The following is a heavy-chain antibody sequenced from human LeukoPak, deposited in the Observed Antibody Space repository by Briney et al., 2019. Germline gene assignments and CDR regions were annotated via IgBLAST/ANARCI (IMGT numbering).Heavy chain of an antibody. J-gene: IGHJ4*02. V-gene: IGHV1-46*01. CDR3: ARDVSDNFFDY. Sequence: ASVKVSCKASGYTFTSYYIHWVRQAPGQGLEWMGIINPSGGSTTYAQKFQGRVAMTRDTSTSRVYMEVSSLRSEDTAVYYCARDVSDNFFDYWGQGTLVTVSS. CDR1: GYTFTSYY. CDR2: INPSGGST. D-gene: IGHD2-21*01.